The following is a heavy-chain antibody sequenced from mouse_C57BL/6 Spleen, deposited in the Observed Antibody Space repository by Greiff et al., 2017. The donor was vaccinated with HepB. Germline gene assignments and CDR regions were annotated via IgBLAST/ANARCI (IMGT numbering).Heavy chain of an antibody. J-gene: IGHJ2*01. CDR2: INPSSGYT. Sequence: VQLQQSGAELARPGASVKMSCKASGYTFTSYTMHWVKQRPGQGLEWIGYINPSSGYTKYNQKFKDKATLTADKASSTAYMQLSSLTAEDSAVYYCARENGYYLDYWGQGTTLTVSS. CDR3: ARENGYYLDY. D-gene: IGHD2-2*01. V-gene: IGHV1-4*01. CDR1: GYTFTSYT.